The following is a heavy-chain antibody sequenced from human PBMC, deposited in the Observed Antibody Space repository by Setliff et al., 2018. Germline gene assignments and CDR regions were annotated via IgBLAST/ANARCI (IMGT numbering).Heavy chain of an antibody. CDR1: GYTFSDYG. CDR3: ERLVRYCTTTSCQRTSGDDF. Sequence: SVKVSCKASGYTFSDYGISWVRLAPGQGLEWMGWISPYTGNTFYAPQFQGRVIMTTDTSTNTAYMDLRSLRSDDTAVYYCERLVRYCTTTSCQRTSGDDFWGQGTQVTVSS. CDR2: ISPYTGNT. D-gene: IGHD2-2*01. V-gene: IGHV1-18*01. J-gene: IGHJ4*02.